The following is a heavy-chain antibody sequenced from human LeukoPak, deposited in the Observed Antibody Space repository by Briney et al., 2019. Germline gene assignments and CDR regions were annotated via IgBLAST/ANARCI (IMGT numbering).Heavy chain of an antibody. CDR2: ISPSGGTT. V-gene: IGHV1-46*01. CDR3: GRVTLHAFDI. D-gene: IGHD4-23*01. J-gene: IGHJ3*02. Sequence: ASVKVSCKASGNTFSSYFIHWVRQAPGHGLEWMGIISPSGGTTSYAQEFQGRVTMTRDTSTSTVYVELSSLRSEDTAVYYCGRVTLHAFDIWGQGTMVTVSS. CDR1: GNTFSSYF.